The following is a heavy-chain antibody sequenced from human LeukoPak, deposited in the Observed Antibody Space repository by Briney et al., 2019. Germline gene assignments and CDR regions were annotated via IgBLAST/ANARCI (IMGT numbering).Heavy chain of an antibody. CDR2: ISWNSGRI. CDR1: GFTFDDYA. V-gene: IGHV3-9*01. Sequence: GGSLRLSCAASGFTFDDYAMHWVRQAPGKGLEWVSGISWNSGRINYADSVKGRFTISRDNAKNSLYLQMNSLRAEDTALYYCAKDYYSNHAYYYYMDVWGKGTTVTVSS. CDR3: AKDYYSNHAYYYYMDV. D-gene: IGHD4-11*01. J-gene: IGHJ6*03.